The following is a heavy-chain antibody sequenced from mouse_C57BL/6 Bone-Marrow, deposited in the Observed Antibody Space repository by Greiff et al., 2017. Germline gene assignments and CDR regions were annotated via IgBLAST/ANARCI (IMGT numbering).Heavy chain of an antibody. D-gene: IGHD2-3*01. V-gene: IGHV14-4*01. CDR3: SSFDGNYFDF. Sequence: VQLQRSGAELVRPGASVKLSCTASGFNIKDDYIHWVKQRPEQGLEWIGWIDPEIGDTEYASKFQGKSTITSDTSSNTAYLQLSSLTSEDTAVYYCSSFDGNYFDFWGQGTPLTVAS. J-gene: IGHJ2*01. CDR1: GFNIKDDY. CDR2: IDPEIGDT.